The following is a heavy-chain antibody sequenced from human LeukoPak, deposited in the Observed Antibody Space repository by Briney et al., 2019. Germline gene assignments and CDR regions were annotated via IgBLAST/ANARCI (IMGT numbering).Heavy chain of an antibody. D-gene: IGHD2-2*01. Sequence: GGSLRLSCAASGNYWMHWVRQAPGKGPVWVSHINGDGSWITYADSVKGRFTISKDNAKNAVYLQMNNLRAEDTAVYYCVSFYETYWGRGTLVTVSS. CDR2: INGDGSWI. V-gene: IGHV3-74*01. J-gene: IGHJ4*02. CDR3: VSFYETY. CDR1: GNYW.